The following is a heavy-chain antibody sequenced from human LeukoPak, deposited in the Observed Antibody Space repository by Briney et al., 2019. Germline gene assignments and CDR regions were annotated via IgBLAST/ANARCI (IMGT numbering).Heavy chain of an antibody. CDR1: GGSISTYY. CDR3: ARDQGSYYGVDV. CDR2: MYTSGTT. J-gene: IGHJ6*02. V-gene: IGHV4-4*07. Sequence: PSETLSLTRTVSGGSISTYYWSWIRQPAGKGPEWIGRMYTSGTTKYNPSLKSRVTMSVDTSNNQFSLKVSSVTAADTAVYYCARDQGSYYGVDVWGQGTTVTVSS.